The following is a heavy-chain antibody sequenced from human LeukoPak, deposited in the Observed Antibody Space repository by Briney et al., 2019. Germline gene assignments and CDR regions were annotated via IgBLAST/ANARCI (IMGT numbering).Heavy chain of an antibody. CDR3: ARDQGDY. CDR1: GASISNYY. CDR2: IYYSGST. V-gene: IGHV4-59*01. Sequence: SETLSLTCTVSGASISNYYWSWIRQPPGKGLEWIGYIYYSGSTNYNPSLKSRVTISVDTSKNQFSLKLSSVTAADTAVYYCARDQGDYWGQGTLVTVSP. J-gene: IGHJ4*02.